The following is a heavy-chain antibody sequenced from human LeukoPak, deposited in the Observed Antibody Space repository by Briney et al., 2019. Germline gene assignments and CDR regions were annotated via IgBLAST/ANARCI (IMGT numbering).Heavy chain of an antibody. V-gene: IGHV3-30*04. CDR3: AREDSGVDGYFDL. D-gene: IGHD1-26*01. CDR1: GFTFSSYA. J-gene: IGHJ2*01. Sequence: GGSLRLSCAASGFTFSSYAMHWVRQAPGKGLEWVAVISYDGSNKYYADSVKGRFTISRDNSKNTLYLQMNSLRAEDTAAYYCAREDSGVDGYFDLWGRGTLVTVSS. CDR2: ISYDGSNK.